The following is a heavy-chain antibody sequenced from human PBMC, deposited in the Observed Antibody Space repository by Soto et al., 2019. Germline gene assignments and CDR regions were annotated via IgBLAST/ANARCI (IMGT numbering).Heavy chain of an antibody. CDR2: VSTNSKTM. J-gene: IGHJ6*02. V-gene: IGHV3-48*01. Sequence: GGSLRLSCTASGFTFNTYDMNWVRQAPGKGLEWVSYVSTNSKTMYYADSVKGRFTISRDNDRNSLYLQMNSLRPEDTAVYYCARDDTLMARDSGMDVWGQGTTVTVSS. D-gene: IGHD5-18*01. CDR3: ARDDTLMARDSGMDV. CDR1: GFTFNTYD.